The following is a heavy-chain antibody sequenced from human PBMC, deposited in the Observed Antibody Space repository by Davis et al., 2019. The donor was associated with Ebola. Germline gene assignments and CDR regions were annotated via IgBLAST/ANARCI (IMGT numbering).Heavy chain of an antibody. Sequence: SETLSLTCTVSGGSISSYYWSWIRQPPGKGLEWIGYIYYSGSTNYNPSLKSRVTISVDTSKNQFSLKLSSVTAADTAVYYCAREPLATGTDYYYGMDVWGQGTLVTVSS. D-gene: IGHD5-12*01. CDR1: GGSISSYY. V-gene: IGHV4-59*01. CDR2: IYYSGST. J-gene: IGHJ6*02. CDR3: AREPLATGTDYYYGMDV.